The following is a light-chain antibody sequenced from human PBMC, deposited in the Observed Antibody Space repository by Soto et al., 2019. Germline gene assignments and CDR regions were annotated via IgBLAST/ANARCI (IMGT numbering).Light chain of an antibody. CDR3: CSFVDSDTVL. CDR2: DVN. V-gene: IGLV2-11*01. Sequence: QSVLTQPRSVSGSPGQSVTISCTGTSSDVGSYKYVSWYQHHPGKAPKLMIFDVNKRPSGVPDRFSGSNSGNAASLTISGLPPEDEADYFCCSFVDSDTVLFGGGTQLTVL. CDR1: SSDVGSYKY. J-gene: IGLJ3*02.